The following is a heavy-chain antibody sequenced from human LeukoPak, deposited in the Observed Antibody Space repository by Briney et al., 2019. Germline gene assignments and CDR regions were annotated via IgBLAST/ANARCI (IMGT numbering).Heavy chain of an antibody. CDR1: GYSINSAFY. J-gene: IGHJ5*02. V-gene: IGHV4-38-2*02. Sequence: PSETLSLTCTVSGYSINSAFYWGWIRVPPGKGLEWIGSVFHRGTTYYNSSLKSRVNISIDTSKNQFSLKLNSLTAEDTAMYYCVRDSYYGSGSPGWFGPWGPGTLVIVSA. CDR3: VRDSYYGSGSPGWFGP. CDR2: VFHRGTT. D-gene: IGHD3-10*01.